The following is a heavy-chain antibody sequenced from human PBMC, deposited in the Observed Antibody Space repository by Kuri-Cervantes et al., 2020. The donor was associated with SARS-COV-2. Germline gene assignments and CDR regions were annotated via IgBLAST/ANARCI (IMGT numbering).Heavy chain of an antibody. CDR1: GGSISSSSYY. CDR2: IYYSGST. D-gene: IGHD7-27*01. Sequence: SETLSLTCTVSGGSISSSSYYWGWIRQPLGKGLEWIGSIYYSGSTYYNPSLKSRVTISVDTSKNQFSLKLSSVTAADTAVYYCARHRETGDHQAPTPFPDYWGRGALVAVSS. V-gene: IGHV4-39*01. CDR3: ARHRETGDHQAPTPFPDY. J-gene: IGHJ4*02.